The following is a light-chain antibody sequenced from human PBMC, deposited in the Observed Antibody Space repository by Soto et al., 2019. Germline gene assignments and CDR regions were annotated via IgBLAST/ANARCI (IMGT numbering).Light chain of an antibody. CDR3: QQYNSYRT. V-gene: IGKV1-5*03. CDR1: QSISSW. CDR2: KAS. Sequence: DIQMTHSPSTVSASVGDRVTITCRASQSISSWLAWYQQKPGKAPKLLIYKASSLESGVPSRFSGSGSGTEFTLTISSLQPDDFATYYCQQYNSYRTCGQGTKGDI. J-gene: IGKJ1*01.